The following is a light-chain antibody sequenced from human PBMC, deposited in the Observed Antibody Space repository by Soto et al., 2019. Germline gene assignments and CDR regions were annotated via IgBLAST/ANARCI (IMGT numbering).Light chain of an antibody. CDR1: QSVRTK. CDR2: GAS. J-gene: IGKJ5*01. CDR3: QQYGSSPIT. V-gene: IGKV3D-15*02. Sequence: EIVMKQSPDTLYVSPGEGATLSCRASQSVRTKLAWYQQKAGQAPRLLIYGASTRATGIPDRFSGSGSGTEFTLTISSLQSEDFAVYYCQQYGSSPITFGQGTLLEVK.